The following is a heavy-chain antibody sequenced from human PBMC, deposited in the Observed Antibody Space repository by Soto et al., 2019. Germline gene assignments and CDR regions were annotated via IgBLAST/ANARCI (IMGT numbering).Heavy chain of an antibody. D-gene: IGHD3-3*02. Sequence: GGSLRLSCTASGFTFGDYAMSWVRQAPGKGLEWVGFIRSKAYGGTTEYAASVKGRFTISRDDSKSIAYLQMNSLKTEDTAVYYCTILDRGWYFDLWGRGTLVTVSS. CDR2: IRSKAYGGTT. V-gene: IGHV3-49*04. CDR3: TILDRGWYFDL. CDR1: GFTFGDYA. J-gene: IGHJ2*01.